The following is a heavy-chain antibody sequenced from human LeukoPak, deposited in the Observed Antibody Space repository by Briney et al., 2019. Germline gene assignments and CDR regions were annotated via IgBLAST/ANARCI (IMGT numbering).Heavy chain of an antibody. J-gene: IGHJ4*02. Sequence: GGSLRLSCAASGFTFSGSEMTWVRQAPGKGLEWVSGISSSGGSIHYADSVQGRFTISRDNAKKSLHLQMNSLRAEDTAVYYCAAAGFDYWGQGTLVTVSS. CDR3: AAAGFDY. CDR1: GFTFSGSE. V-gene: IGHV3-48*03. CDR2: ISSSGGSI.